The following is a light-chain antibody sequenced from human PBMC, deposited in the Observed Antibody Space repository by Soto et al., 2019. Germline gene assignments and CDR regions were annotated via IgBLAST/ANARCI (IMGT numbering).Light chain of an antibody. J-gene: IGKJ2*01. CDR2: GAS. V-gene: IGKV3-20*01. CDR3: QQYGSSPQYT. Sequence: EIVLTQSPGTLSLSPGERATLSCRASQSVSSSYLAWYQQKPGQAPRLHIYGASSRATGITDRFSGSVSGTDFTLTISRLEPEDFAVYYCQQYGSSPQYTFGQATKLEIK. CDR1: QSVSSSY.